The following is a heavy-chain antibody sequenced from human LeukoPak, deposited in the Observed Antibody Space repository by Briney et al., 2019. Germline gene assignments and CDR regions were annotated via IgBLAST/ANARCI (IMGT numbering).Heavy chain of an antibody. CDR2: IYTSGST. D-gene: IGHD4-17*01. Sequence: SETLSLTCTVSGGSISSYYWSWIRQPAGKGLEWIGRIYTSGSTNYNPSLKSRVTMSVDTSKNQFSLKLSSVTAADTAVYYCARDVGGGAVTNDAFDIWGQGTMVTVSS. CDR1: GGSISSYY. J-gene: IGHJ3*02. CDR3: ARDVGGGAVTNDAFDI. V-gene: IGHV4-4*07.